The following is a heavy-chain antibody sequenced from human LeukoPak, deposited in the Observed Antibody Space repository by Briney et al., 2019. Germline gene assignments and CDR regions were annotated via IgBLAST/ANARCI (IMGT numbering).Heavy chain of an antibody. CDR2: IYYSGST. J-gene: IGHJ4*02. CDR3: ARGYDSSGYFDY. CDR1: GVSISSYY. D-gene: IGHD3-22*01. V-gene: IGHV4-59*01. Sequence: SETLSLTCTVSGVSISSYYWSWIRQPPGKGLEWIGYIYYSGSTNYNPSLKSRVTISVDTSKNQFSLKLSSVTAADTAVYYCARGYDSSGYFDYWGQGTLVTVSS.